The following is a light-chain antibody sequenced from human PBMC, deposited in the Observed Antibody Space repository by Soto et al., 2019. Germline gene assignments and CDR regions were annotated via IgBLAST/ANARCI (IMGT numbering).Light chain of an antibody. V-gene: IGKV3-11*01. Sequence: EIVLTQSPATLSLSLGERATLSCRASQSIGSYLAWYQHKLGQPPRLLIYDASNRATGIPGRFSGSGSGTDFTLTISSLEPEDFAVYYCQQRSTWPPFSFGPGT. CDR1: QSIGSY. J-gene: IGKJ3*01. CDR2: DAS. CDR3: QQRSTWPPFS.